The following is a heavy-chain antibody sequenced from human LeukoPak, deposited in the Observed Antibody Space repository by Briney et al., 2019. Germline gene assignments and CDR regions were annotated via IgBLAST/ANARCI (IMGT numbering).Heavy chain of an antibody. Sequence: NPSETLSLTCTVSGGSISSSSYYWGWIRQPPGKGLEWIGSIYYSGSTYYNPSHKSRVTTSVDTSKNQFSLKLSSVTAADTAVYYCVGGGSGSYPFDYWGQGTLVTVSS. CDR3: VGGGSGSYPFDY. CDR1: GGSISSSSYY. D-gene: IGHD3-10*01. CDR2: IYYSGST. J-gene: IGHJ4*02. V-gene: IGHV4-39*01.